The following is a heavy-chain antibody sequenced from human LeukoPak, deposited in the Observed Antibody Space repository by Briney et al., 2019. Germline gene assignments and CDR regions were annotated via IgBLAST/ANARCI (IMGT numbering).Heavy chain of an antibody. J-gene: IGHJ4*02. CDR1: GGSISSGGYS. Sequence: RPSQTLSLTCTVSGGSISSGGYSWSWIRQPPGKGLEWIGYIYHSGSTYYNPSLKSRVTISVDRSKNQFSLKLSSVTAADTAVYYCSCGINTPLDYWGQGTLVTVSS. V-gene: IGHV4-30-2*02. D-gene: IGHD2-2*02. CDR3: SCGINTPLDY. CDR2: IYHSGST.